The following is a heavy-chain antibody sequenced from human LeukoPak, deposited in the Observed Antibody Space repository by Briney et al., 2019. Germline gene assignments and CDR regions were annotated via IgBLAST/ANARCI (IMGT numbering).Heavy chain of an antibody. Sequence: GGSLRLSCAASGFTFSSYAMSWVCQAPGKGLEWVSAISGSGGSTYYADSVKGRFTISRDNSKNTLYLQMNSLRAEDTAVYYCAKDRGRDGYNEYWGQGTLVTVSS. CDR3: AKDRGRDGYNEY. J-gene: IGHJ4*02. CDR2: ISGSGGST. V-gene: IGHV3-23*01. D-gene: IGHD5-24*01. CDR1: GFTFSSYA.